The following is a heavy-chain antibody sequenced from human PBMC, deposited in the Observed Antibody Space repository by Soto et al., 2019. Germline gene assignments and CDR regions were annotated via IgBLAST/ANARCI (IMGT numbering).Heavy chain of an antibody. Sequence: PGGSLRLSCAASGFTFSSYWMSWVRQAPGKGLEWVANIKQDGSEKYYVDSVKGRFTISRDNAKNSLYLQMNSLRAEDTAVYYCARDFIAVAGTDAFDIWGQGTMVTASS. D-gene: IGHD6-19*01. J-gene: IGHJ3*02. CDR3: ARDFIAVAGTDAFDI. V-gene: IGHV3-7*03. CDR1: GFTFSSYW. CDR2: IKQDGSEK.